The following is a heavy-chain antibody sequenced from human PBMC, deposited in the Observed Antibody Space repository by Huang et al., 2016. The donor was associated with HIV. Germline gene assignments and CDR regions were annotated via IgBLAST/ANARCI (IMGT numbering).Heavy chain of an antibody. CDR3: AKESRWYSDLDN. J-gene: IGHJ4*02. V-gene: IGHV3-30*18. CDR2: NSYEGSNG. CDR1: GFTFHNFG. Sequence: QVQLVESGGGVVQPGRSLRLSCVASGFTFHNFGMHWVRQAAGKGLAWVAVNSYEGSNGRYSESVKGRFTISRDNPMDTLYLQMNSLRPDDTAVYYCAKESRWYSDLDNWGQGTLVTVSS. D-gene: IGHD2-15*01.